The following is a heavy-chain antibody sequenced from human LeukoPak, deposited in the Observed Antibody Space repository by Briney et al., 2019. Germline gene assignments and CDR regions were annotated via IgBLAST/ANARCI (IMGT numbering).Heavy chain of an antibody. CDR3: ARESLLGGVTVYPIIDY. CDR2: IYYSGSP. J-gene: IGHJ4*02. CDR1: GGSISSSSYY. D-gene: IGHD2-21*02. Sequence: PSETLSLTCTVSGGSISSSSYYWGWIRQPPGKGLEWIGSIYYSGSPYYNPSLKSRVTISVDTSKKQFSLKLSSVTAADTAVYYCARESLLGGVTVYPIIDYWGQGTLVTVSS. V-gene: IGHV4-39*02.